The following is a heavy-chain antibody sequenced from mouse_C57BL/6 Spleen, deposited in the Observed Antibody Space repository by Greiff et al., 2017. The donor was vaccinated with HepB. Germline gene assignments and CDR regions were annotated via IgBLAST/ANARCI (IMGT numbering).Heavy chain of an antibody. CDR2: IWSGGST. CDR3: ARERGELGRGSFDY. CDR1: GFSLTSYG. D-gene: IGHD4-1*01. J-gene: IGHJ2*01. Sequence: VQRVESGPGLVQPSQSLSITCTVSGFSLTSYGVHWVRQSPGKGLEWLGVIWSGGSTDYNAAFISRLSISKDNSKSQVFFKMNSLQADDTAIYYCARERGELGRGSFDYWGQGTTLTVSS. V-gene: IGHV2-2*01.